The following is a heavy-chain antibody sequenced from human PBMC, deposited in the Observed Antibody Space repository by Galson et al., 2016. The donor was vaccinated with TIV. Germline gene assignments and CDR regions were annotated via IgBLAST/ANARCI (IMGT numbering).Heavy chain of an antibody. CDR3: ARAPTLIVATIYWYFDL. Sequence: SVKVSCKASGYTFTGYFMHWVRQAPGQGLEWMGWINPNSGGTNYAQKFRGRVTMTRDTSISTAYMELSSLISDDTAMYFCARAPTLIVATIYWYFDLWGRGTPVTVSS. J-gene: IGHJ2*01. CDR2: INPNSGGT. V-gene: IGHV1-2*02. CDR1: GYTFTGYF. D-gene: IGHD5-12*01.